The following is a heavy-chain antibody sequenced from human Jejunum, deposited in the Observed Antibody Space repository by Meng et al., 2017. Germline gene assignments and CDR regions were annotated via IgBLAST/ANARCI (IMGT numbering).Heavy chain of an antibody. CDR2: IYYTGNT. V-gene: IGHV4-31*03. CDR3: ARGLGQQREYYFDY. J-gene: IGHJ4*02. Sequence: SETLSLTCTVSGGSISSSGFYWSWVRQRPGKGLEWIGYIYYTGNTFYNPSLESRVSISIDTSKNQFSLKVRSVTAADAAVYYCARGLGQQREYYFDYWGQGTLVTVSS. D-gene: IGHD6-13*01. CDR1: GGSISSSGFY.